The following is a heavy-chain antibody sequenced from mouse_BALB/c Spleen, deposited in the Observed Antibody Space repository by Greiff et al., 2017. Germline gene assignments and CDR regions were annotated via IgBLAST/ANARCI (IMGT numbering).Heavy chain of an antibody. V-gene: IGHV5-6-3*01. CDR1: GFTFSSYG. CDR2: INSNGGST. J-gene: IGHJ2*01. Sequence: EVQLVESGGGLVQPGGSLKLSCAASGFTFSSYGMSWVRQTPDKRLELVATINSNGGSTYYPDSVKGRFTISRDNAKNTLYLQMSSLKSEDTAMYYCARRYGSSYSYYFDYWGQGTTLTVSS. CDR3: ARRYGSSYSYYFDY. D-gene: IGHD1-1*01.